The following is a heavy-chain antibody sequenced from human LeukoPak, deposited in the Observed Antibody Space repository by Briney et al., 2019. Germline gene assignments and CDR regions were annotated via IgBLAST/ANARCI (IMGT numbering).Heavy chain of an antibody. CDR3: ATPSPYYDFWSGYSATAFDI. V-gene: IGHV3-53*01. D-gene: IGHD3-3*01. CDR2: IYSGGST. J-gene: IGHJ3*02. CDR1: GFTFSSNY. Sequence: GGSLRLSCAASGFTFSSNYMSWVRQAPGKGLEWVSVIYSGGSTYYADSVKGRFTISRDNSKNTLYLQMNSLRAEDAAVYYCATPSPYYDFWSGYSATAFDIWGQGTMVTVSS.